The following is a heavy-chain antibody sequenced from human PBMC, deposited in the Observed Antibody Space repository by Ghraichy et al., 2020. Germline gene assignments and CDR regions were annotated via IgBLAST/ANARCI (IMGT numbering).Heavy chain of an antibody. J-gene: IGHJ4*02. V-gene: IGHV4-34*01. CDR2: INHSGST. D-gene: IGHD5-18*01. CDR3: ARGRTQLWYNFIDY. CDR1: GGSFSGYY. Sequence: SETLSLTCAVYGGSFSGYYWSWIRQPPGKGLEWIGEINHSGSTNYNPSLKSRVTISVDTSKNQFSLKLSSVTAADTAVYYCARGRTQLWYNFIDYWGQGTLVTVSS.